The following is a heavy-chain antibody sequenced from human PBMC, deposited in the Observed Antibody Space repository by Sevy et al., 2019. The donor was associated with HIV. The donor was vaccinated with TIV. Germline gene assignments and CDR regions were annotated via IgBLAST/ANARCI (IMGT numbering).Heavy chain of an antibody. D-gene: IGHD3-10*01. V-gene: IGHV3-30-3*01. CDR2: ISYDGSNK. CDR1: GFTFSSYA. Sequence: GGSLRLSCAASGFTFSSYAMHWVRQAPGKGLEWVAVISYDGSNKYYEDSVKGRFTSSRDNSKNTLYLQMNSLRAEDTAVYYCARDEVYYGSGSHGGTFDYWGQGTLVTVSS. J-gene: IGHJ4*02. CDR3: ARDEVYYGSGSHGGTFDY.